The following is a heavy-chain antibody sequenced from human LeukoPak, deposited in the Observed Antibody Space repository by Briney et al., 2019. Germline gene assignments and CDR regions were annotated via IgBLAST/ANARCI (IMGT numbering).Heavy chain of an antibody. CDR2: IYYSGST. CDR3: ARHNTKPYYYDSSGYYYELVY. D-gene: IGHD3-22*01. V-gene: IGHV4-30-4*08. Sequence: SQTLSLTCAVSGGSISSGDYSSSWIRQPPGKGLEWIGYIYYSGSTYYNPSLKSRVTISVDTSKNQFSLKLSSVTAADTAVYYCARHNTKPYYYDSSGYYYELVYWGQGTLVTVSS. CDR1: GGSISSGDYS. J-gene: IGHJ4*02.